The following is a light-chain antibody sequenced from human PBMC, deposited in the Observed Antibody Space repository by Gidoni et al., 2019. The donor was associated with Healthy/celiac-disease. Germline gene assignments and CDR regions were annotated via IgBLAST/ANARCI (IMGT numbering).Light chain of an antibody. CDR2: GNS. CDR3: QSYDSSLSGYV. J-gene: IGLJ1*01. CDR1: SSNIGAGYG. Sequence: QSVLPQPPSVSGAPGQRVTISCTGSSSNIGAGYGVHRYQQLPGTAPKLLIYGNSNRPSGVPDRFSGSKSGTSASLAITGLQAEDEADYYCQSYDSSLSGYVFGTGTKVTVL. V-gene: IGLV1-40*01.